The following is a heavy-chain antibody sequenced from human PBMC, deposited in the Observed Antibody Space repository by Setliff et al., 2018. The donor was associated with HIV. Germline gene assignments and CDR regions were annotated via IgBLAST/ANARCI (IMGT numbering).Heavy chain of an antibody. J-gene: IGHJ6*03. Sequence: PSDTLSLTCTVSGGSVSLYYWNWMRQPVGKGLEWIGRLFTSGKTIFSPSLKSRVSMSVDTSKNAVSLKLDSVTAGDSAVYFCARDLFNEWQGHYYYYMDVWGKGTTVTVSS. CDR1: GGSVSLYY. CDR2: LFTSGKT. V-gene: IGHV4-4*07. D-gene: IGHD3-3*01. CDR3: ARDLFNEWQGHYYYYMDV.